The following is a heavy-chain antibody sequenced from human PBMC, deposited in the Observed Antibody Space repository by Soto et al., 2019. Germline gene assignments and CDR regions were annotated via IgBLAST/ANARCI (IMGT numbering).Heavy chain of an antibody. Sequence: SETLSLTCTVSGASITGSFFWSWIRQPAGKGLEWIGRFSPSGTTNYNPSLRSRVTMSADVSKNQFSLRLTSVTAADTALYYCARGMTPPGAPAWYYFDSWGQGTLVTVSS. J-gene: IGHJ4*02. D-gene: IGHD2-8*02. CDR3: ARGMTPPGAPAWYYFDS. CDR2: FSPSGTT. CDR1: GASITGSFF. V-gene: IGHV4-4*07.